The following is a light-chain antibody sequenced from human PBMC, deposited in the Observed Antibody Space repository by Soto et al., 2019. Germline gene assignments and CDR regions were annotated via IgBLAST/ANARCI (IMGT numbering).Light chain of an antibody. V-gene: IGKV1-39*01. J-gene: IGKJ1*01. CDR3: QQSYSTLGT. CDR2: AAS. CDR1: HSINNY. Sequence: QMTQSPSSLSASVGDRVIITCRADHSINNYLNWYQQKPGQVPKLLIYAASTLQSGVPSRFSGSGSGRVFTLTINSLQPEYFATYYCQQSYSTLGTFGRGTRVEI.